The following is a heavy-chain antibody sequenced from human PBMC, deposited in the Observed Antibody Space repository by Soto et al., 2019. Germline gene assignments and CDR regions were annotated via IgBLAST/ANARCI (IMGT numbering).Heavy chain of an antibody. Sequence: ASVKVSCKASGYTFTSYAMHWVRRAPGQRLEWMGWINAGNGNTKYSQKFQGRVTITRDTSASTAYMELSSLRSEDTAVYYCARDPLAYSSGWYADYYYGMDVWGQGTTVTVSS. CDR3: ARDPLAYSSGWYADYYYGMDV. J-gene: IGHJ6*02. CDR2: INAGNGNT. V-gene: IGHV1-3*01. CDR1: GYTFTSYA. D-gene: IGHD6-19*01.